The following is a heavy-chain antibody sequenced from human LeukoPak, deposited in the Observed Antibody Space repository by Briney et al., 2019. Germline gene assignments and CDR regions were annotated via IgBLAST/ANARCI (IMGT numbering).Heavy chain of an antibody. CDR3: AKDNYGGIFAS. V-gene: IGHV3-23*01. Sequence: GGSLRLSCAVSGFTFSAYGMSRVRQAPGKGLEWVSHISDTVRDTWYANSVKGRFIISRDNSRDTVYLQMSSLRPEDTALYFCAKDNYGGIFASWGQGTLVTVSS. CDR2: ISDTVRDT. CDR1: GFTFSAYG. J-gene: IGHJ4*02. D-gene: IGHD4-17*01.